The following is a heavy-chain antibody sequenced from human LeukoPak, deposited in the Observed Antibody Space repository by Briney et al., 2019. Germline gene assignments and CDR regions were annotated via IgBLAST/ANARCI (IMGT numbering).Heavy chain of an antibody. Sequence: SETLSLTCTVSGGSISSYYWSWIRQPPGKGLEWIGYIYYSGSTNYNPSLKSRVTISVDTSNNQFSLKLSSVTPADTAVYYCARAVPIYDSSGYYKGTFFQHWGQGTLVSVSS. CDR3: ARAVPIYDSSGYYKGTFFQH. J-gene: IGHJ1*01. D-gene: IGHD3-22*01. V-gene: IGHV4-59*01. CDR1: GGSISSYY. CDR2: IYYSGST.